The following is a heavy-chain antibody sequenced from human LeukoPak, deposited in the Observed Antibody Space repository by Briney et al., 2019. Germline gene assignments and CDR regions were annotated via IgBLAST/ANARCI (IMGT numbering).Heavy chain of an antibody. V-gene: IGHV4-59*01. Sequence: SSETLSLTCTVSGGSISSYYWSWIRQPPGKGLEWIGYIYYSGSTNYNPSLKSRVTISVDTSKNQFSLKLSSVTAADTAVYYCARDHSTRRYSGYGEAFDIWGQGTMVTVSS. D-gene: IGHD5-12*01. J-gene: IGHJ3*02. CDR3: ARDHSTRRYSGYGEAFDI. CDR2: IYYSGST. CDR1: GGSISSYY.